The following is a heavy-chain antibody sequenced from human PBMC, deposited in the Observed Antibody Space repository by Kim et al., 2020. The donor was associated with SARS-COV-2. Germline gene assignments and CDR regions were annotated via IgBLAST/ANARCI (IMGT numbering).Heavy chain of an antibody. CDR1: GFTFSSYA. J-gene: IGHJ3*02. CDR3: ARPRSYAFDI. CDR2: ISYDGSNK. D-gene: IGHD2-15*01. V-gene: IGHV3-30-3*01. Sequence: GGSLRLSCAASGFTFSSYAMHWVRQAPGKGLEWVAVISYDGSNKYYADSVKGRFTISRDNSKNTLYLQMNSLRAEDTAVYYCARPRSYAFDIWGQGTMVTVSS.